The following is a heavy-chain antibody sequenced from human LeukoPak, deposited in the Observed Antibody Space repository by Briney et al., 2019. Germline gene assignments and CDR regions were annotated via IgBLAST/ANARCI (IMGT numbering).Heavy chain of an antibody. CDR2: IYYSGST. CDR1: GGSISSSSYY. V-gene: IGHV4-39*01. D-gene: IGHD3-10*01. CDR3: ARQRTMVRGVTFYYFDY. Sequence: PSETLSLTCTVSGGSISSSSYYWGWIRQPPGKGLEWIGSIYYSGSTYYNPSLKSRVTISVDTSKNQFSLKLSSVTAADTAVYYCARQRTMVRGVTFYYFDYWGQGTLVTVSS. J-gene: IGHJ4*02.